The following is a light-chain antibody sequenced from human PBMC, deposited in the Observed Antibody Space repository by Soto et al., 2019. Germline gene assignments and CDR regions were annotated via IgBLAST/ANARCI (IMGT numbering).Light chain of an antibody. CDR2: VAS. CDR1: QGVNSN. J-gene: IGKJ1*01. V-gene: IGKV3-15*01. Sequence: ELVMTEAPATLSVSPGERATLSCRASQGVNSNLAWYQQKPGQAPRLLFYVASTRATGIPGRFSGSGSGTEFTLTISSLQSEDFAVYYCQQYNNWPRTFGQGTKV. CDR3: QQYNNWPRT.